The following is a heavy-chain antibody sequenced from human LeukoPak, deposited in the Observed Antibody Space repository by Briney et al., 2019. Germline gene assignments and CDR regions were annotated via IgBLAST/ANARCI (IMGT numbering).Heavy chain of an antibody. CDR3: AKDLLVLMVYASLFDY. Sequence: PGGSLRLSCAASGFTFSSYAMSWVRQAPGKGLEWVSAISGSGGSTYYADSVKGRFTISRDNSKNTLYLQMNSLRAEDTAVYYCAKDLLVLMVYASLFDYWGQGTLVTVSS. V-gene: IGHV3-23*01. CDR2: ISGSGGST. D-gene: IGHD2-8*01. CDR1: GFTFSSYA. J-gene: IGHJ4*02.